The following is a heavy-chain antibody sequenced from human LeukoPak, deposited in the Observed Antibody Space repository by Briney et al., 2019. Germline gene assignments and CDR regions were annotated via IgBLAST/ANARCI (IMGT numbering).Heavy chain of an antibody. CDR3: ALPGGSGTGPFDY. J-gene: IGHJ4*02. CDR1: GYSFTSSW. D-gene: IGHD3-10*01. Sequence: GESLKISCKGSGYSFTSSWIGWVRQMPGKGLEWMGIIYPGDSDTRYSPSVQGRVTISADMSISTAYLQWSSLKASDTAMYYCALPGGSGTGPFDYWGQGTLVTVSS. CDR2: IYPGDSDT. V-gene: IGHV5-51*01.